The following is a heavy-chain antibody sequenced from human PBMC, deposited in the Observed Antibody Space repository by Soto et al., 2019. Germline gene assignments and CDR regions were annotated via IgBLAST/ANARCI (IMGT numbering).Heavy chain of an antibody. J-gene: IGHJ4*02. V-gene: IGHV1-3*05. CDR3: ARVSGYYLPDY. Sequence: QGQLVQSGAAEKKPGASVKVSCKASGYTFTNYAMHWVRQAPGQRLEWMGWINAGNGKTKYSQKFQGRVTITRDTSASTAYMELSSLRSEDTAVYYCARVSGYYLPDYWGQGTLVTVSS. D-gene: IGHD5-12*01. CDR2: INAGNGKT. CDR1: GYTFTNYA.